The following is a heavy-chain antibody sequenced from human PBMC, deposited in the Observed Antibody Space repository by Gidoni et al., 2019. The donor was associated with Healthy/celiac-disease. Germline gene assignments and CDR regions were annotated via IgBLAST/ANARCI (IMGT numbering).Heavy chain of an antibody. CDR3: QSGSYVFGAFDI. J-gene: IGHJ3*02. CDR1: GFTVSSNY. V-gene: IGHV3-66*02. Sequence: EVQLVESGGGLVQPGGSLMLSCAASGFTVSSNYMSWVRQAPGKGLEGVSVSYSGGSTYYADSVKGRFTISRDNSKNTLYLQMNSLRAEDTAVYYCQSGSYVFGAFDIWGQGTMVTVSS. CDR2: SYSGGST. D-gene: IGHD1-26*01.